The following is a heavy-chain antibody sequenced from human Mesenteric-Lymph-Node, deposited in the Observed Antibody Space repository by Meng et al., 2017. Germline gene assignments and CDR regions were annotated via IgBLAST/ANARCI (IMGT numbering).Heavy chain of an antibody. D-gene: IGHD2-8*01. J-gene: IGHJ4*02. CDR2: ISGSDGST. CDR1: GFTVSSNY. CDR3: AKEIGAIGVQCFDF. Sequence: GGTLRLSCAASGFTVSSNYMSWFRRDPGGGMQGVAGISGSDGSTHYAASVKGRFAISRDISKNTLYLQMTTLRAEDTAVYYCAKEIGAIGVQCFDFWGQGTLVTFSS. V-gene: IGHV3-23*01.